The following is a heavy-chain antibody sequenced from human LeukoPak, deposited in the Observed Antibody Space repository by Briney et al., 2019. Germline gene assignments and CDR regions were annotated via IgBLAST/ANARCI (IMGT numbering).Heavy chain of an antibody. V-gene: IGHV3-53*01. CDR2: IYSGGST. CDR1: GFTVSSNY. J-gene: IGHJ4*02. Sequence: QPGGSLRLSCAASGFTVSSNYMSWVRQAPGKGLEWVSIIYSGGSTYYADSVRGRFTISRDNSNNTLYLQMNSLRAEDTAVYYCARGGSSSRTLSFAYWGQGTLVTVSP. D-gene: IGHD6-13*01. CDR3: ARGGSSSRTLSFAY.